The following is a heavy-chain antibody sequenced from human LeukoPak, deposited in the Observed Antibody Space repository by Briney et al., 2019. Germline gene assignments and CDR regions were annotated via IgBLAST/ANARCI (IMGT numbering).Heavy chain of an antibody. CDR3: ARDSVYGSGYPYYFDY. D-gene: IGHD3-3*01. CDR2: ISSSSSYI. CDR1: GFTFSNAW. V-gene: IGHV3-21*01. Sequence: GGSLRLSCAASGFTFSNAWMNWVRQAPGKGLEWVSSISSSSSYIYYADSVKGRFTISRDNAKNSLYLQMNSLRAEDTAVYYCARDSVYGSGYPYYFDYWGQGTLVAVSS. J-gene: IGHJ4*02.